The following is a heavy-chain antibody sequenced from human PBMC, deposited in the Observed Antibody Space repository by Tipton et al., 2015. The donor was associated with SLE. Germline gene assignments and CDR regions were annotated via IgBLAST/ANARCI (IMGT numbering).Heavy chain of an antibody. CDR1: GFSLDESA. CDR3: ARHLYYGSGSHSFDY. J-gene: IGHJ4*02. D-gene: IGHD3-10*01. V-gene: IGHV3-9*01. CDR2: ISWNSDDI. Sequence: SLRLSCAASGFSLDESAMHWVRQAPGRGLEWVSGISWNSDDIHYADSVKGRFTISRDNTKNTLYLQMNSLRAEDTAVYYCARHLYYGSGSHSFDYWGQGTLVTVSS.